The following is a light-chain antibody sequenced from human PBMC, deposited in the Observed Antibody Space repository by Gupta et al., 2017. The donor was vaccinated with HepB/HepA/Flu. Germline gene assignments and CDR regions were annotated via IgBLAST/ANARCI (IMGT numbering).Light chain of an antibody. CDR3: QQSYTSPGCT. CDR1: QYISSY. Sequence: IXXTQXXXXLXAXXXDRVTITCRASQYISSYLNWYQQKPGKAPKLLIYAESSLQTGVPSRFSGSGSGTEFTLTINNLQPEDFATYYCQQSYTSPGCTFGQGTILEIK. CDR2: AES. V-gene: IGKV1-39*01. J-gene: IGKJ2*02.